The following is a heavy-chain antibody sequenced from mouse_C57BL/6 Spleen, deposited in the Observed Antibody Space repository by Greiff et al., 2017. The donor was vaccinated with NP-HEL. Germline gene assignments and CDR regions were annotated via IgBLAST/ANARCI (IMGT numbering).Heavy chain of an antibody. J-gene: IGHJ2*01. Sequence: VQLQQSGPELVKPGASVKISCKASGYTFTDYYMNWVKQSHGKSLEWIGDINPNNGGTSYNQKFKGKATLTVDKSSSTAYMELRSLTSEDSAVYYCARDVVGDCWGQGTTLTVSS. CDR2: INPNNGGT. CDR3: ARDVVGDC. D-gene: IGHD1-1*02. V-gene: IGHV1-26*01. CDR1: GYTFTDYY.